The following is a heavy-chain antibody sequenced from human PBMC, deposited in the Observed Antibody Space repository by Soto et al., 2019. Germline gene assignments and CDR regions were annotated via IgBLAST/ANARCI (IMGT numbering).Heavy chain of an antibody. D-gene: IGHD6-6*01. J-gene: IGHJ6*01. CDR3: ATQVAASRDYYGMAF. Sequence: GEALKMSCKGSVDSFTSYCIGWGRQMPVKGLPWRGITYPGASDTTYSPPFQGPVTISAYKSISTPYPQWSSLKDSDTAMYYCATQVAASRDYYGMAFWGQGTTVTVSS. V-gene: IGHV5-51*01. CDR2: TYPGASDT. CDR1: VDSFTSYC.